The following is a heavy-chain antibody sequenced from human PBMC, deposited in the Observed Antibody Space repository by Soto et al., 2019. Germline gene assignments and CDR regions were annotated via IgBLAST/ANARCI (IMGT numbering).Heavy chain of an antibody. D-gene: IGHD6-13*01. CDR3: ARAGGSSWYGYYFDY. Sequence: QVQLVQSGSEVKKPGASVKVSCKASGYTFTSYGISCVRQAPGQGLEWMGWISAYNGNTNYAQKLQGRVTMTTGTSTSTAYMEMRSLRSDDTAVYYGARAGGSSWYGYYFDYWGQGTLDTVSS. V-gene: IGHV1-18*01. CDR1: GYTFTSYG. J-gene: IGHJ4*02. CDR2: ISAYNGNT.